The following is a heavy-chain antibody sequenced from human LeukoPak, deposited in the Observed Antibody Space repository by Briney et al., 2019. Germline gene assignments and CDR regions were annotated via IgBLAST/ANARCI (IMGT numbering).Heavy chain of an antibody. D-gene: IGHD5-12*01. Sequence: GGSLRLSCAASGFTFSNYWMHWVRQAPGKGLVWVSRIKTDGSATNYADSEKGRFTISRDNAKNTLYPQMNNLRVEDTGIYYCARGRYSGYEGGPDYWGQGTLVTVSS. J-gene: IGHJ4*02. V-gene: IGHV3-74*01. CDR2: IKTDGSAT. CDR3: ARGRYSGYEGGPDY. CDR1: GFTFSNYW.